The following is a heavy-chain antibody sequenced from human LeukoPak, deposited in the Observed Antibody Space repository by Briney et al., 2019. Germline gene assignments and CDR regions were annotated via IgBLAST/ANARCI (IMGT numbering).Heavy chain of an antibody. CDR2: MNPNSGNT. D-gene: IGHD2-2*02. Sequence: ASVKVSCKASGYTFTSYDINWVRQATGQGLEWMGWMNPNSGNTGYAQKFQGRVTMTRNTSISTAYMELSSLRSEDTAVYYCARGIVVVPAAILCWFDPWGQGTLVTVSS. J-gene: IGHJ5*02. CDR1: GYTFTSYD. V-gene: IGHV1-8*01. CDR3: ARGIVVVPAAILCWFDP.